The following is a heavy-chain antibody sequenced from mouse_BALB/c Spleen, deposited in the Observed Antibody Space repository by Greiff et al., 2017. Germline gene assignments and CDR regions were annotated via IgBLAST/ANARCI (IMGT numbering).Heavy chain of an antibody. CDR3: ARGEGGGFAY. CDR1: GFTFSDYY. Sequence: EVKLVESGGGLVKPGGPLKLSCAASGFTFSDYYMYWVRQTPEKRLEWVATISDGGSYTYYPDSVKGRFTISRDNAKNNLYLQMSSLKSEDTAMYYCARGEGGGFAYWGQGTLVTVSA. V-gene: IGHV5-4*02. D-gene: IGHD3-3*01. J-gene: IGHJ3*01. CDR2: ISDGGSYT.